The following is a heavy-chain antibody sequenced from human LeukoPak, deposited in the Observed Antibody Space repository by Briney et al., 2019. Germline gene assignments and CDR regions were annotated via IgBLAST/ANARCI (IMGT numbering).Heavy chain of an antibody. CDR1: GGSISSGGYY. CDR3: ARHYYDSSGYASFDY. J-gene: IGHJ4*02. D-gene: IGHD3-22*01. CDR2: IYYGGST. Sequence: MPSQTLSLTCTVSGGSISSGGYYWSWIRQHPGKGLEWIGYIYYGGSTYYNPSLKSRVTISVDTSKNQFSLKLSSVTAADTAVYYCARHYYDSSGYASFDYWGQGTLVTVSS. V-gene: IGHV4-31*03.